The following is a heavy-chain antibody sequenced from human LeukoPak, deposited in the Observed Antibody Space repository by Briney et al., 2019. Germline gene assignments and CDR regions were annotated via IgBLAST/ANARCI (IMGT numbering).Heavy chain of an antibody. J-gene: IGHJ4*02. CDR2: ISGSGGST. V-gene: IGHV3-23*01. CDR3: ARRSSHDFDY. Sequence: PGGSLRLSCAASGFTFSAYAMTWVRQAPGKGLEWVSGISGSGGSTYHADSVMGRLTISRDNSENTLYLQMDSLRAEDTAVYYCARRSSHDFDYWGQGTLVSVSS. D-gene: IGHD3-10*01. CDR1: GFTFSAYA.